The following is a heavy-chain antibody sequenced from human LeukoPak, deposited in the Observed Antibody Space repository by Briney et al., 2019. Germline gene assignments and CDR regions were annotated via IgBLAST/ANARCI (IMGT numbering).Heavy chain of an antibody. CDR2: IIPIFGTA. Sequence: SVKVSCKASGGTFSSYAISWVRQAPGQGLEWMGRIIPIFGTANYAQKFQGRVTITTDESTSTAYMELSSLRSEDTAVYYCARDQYYYDSSGHRFDYWGQGTLVTVSS. V-gene: IGHV1-69*05. J-gene: IGHJ4*02. D-gene: IGHD3-22*01. CDR3: ARDQYYYDSSGHRFDY. CDR1: GGTFSSYA.